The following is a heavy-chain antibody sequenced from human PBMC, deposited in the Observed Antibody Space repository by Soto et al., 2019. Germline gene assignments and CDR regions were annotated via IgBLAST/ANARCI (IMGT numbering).Heavy chain of an antibody. CDR1: GFTFSSYA. CDR3: ATGWSYFDY. Sequence: QVQLVESGGGVVQPGRSLRLSCAASGFTFSSYAMHWVRQAPGKGLEWVAVISYDGSNKYYADSVKGRFTISRDNSKNTLYRQMNSLRAEDTAVYYCATGWSYFDYWGQGTLVTVSS. D-gene: IGHD2-15*01. J-gene: IGHJ4*02. CDR2: ISYDGSNK. V-gene: IGHV3-30-3*01.